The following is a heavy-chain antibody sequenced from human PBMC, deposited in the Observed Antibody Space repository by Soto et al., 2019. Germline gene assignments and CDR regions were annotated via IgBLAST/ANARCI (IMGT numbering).Heavy chain of an antibody. Sequence: SETLSLTCTVSGDSISIGDYYWSWIRQPPGKGLEWIGCIYDSGNTYYNPSLKRRFSISVDTSKNQFFLQLSSVTVANTAVYYCARAFNRYRSPRALLEYRALGTLVPVSS. CDR2: IYDSGNT. J-gene: IGHJ4*02. V-gene: IGHV4-30-4*01. CDR1: GDSISIGDYY. D-gene: IGHD6-13*01. CDR3: ARAFNRYRSPRALLEY.